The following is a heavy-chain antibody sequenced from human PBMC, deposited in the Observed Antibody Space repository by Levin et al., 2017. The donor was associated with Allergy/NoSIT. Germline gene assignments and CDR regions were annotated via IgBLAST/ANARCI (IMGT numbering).Heavy chain of an antibody. Sequence: ASVKVSCKASGYTFTNHYIYWMRQAPGQGLEWMGIITPTLGSTTYAQKFQGRVTMTRDTSTSTVYMELTSLTSDDTAVYYCAREACSGNSCCAWFDSWGQGTLVTVSS. CDR2: ITPTLGST. CDR3: AREACSGNSCCAWFDS. CDR1: GYTFTNHY. V-gene: IGHV1-46*01. D-gene: IGHD2-15*01. J-gene: IGHJ5*01.